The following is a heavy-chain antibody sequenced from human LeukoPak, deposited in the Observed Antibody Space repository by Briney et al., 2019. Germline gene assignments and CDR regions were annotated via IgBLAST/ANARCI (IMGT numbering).Heavy chain of an antibody. V-gene: IGHV3-21*01. CDR3: AARFLEWLLIFDY. D-gene: IGHD3-3*01. Sequence: GGSLRLSCAASGFTFSSYSMNWVRQAPGKGLEWVSSIRGSSYIYYADSVKGRFTISRDNAKNSLYLQMNSLRAEDTAVYYCAARFLEWLLIFDYWGQGTLVTVSS. CDR1: GFTFSSYS. J-gene: IGHJ4*02. CDR2: IRGSSYI.